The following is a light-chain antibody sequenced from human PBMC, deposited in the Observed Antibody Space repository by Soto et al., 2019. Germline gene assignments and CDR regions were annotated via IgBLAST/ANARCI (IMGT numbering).Light chain of an antibody. CDR2: DAS. V-gene: IGKV3-15*01. Sequence: EIVMTQSPATLSVSPGDRATVSCRASQSVSSNVAWYQQRPGQAPRLLIYDASTRATGIPARFAGSGSGTEFTLSISRLQSDDFAVYYCQQYDKWPPYTFGQGTKVDIK. CDR3: QQYDKWPPYT. J-gene: IGKJ2*01. CDR1: QSVSSN.